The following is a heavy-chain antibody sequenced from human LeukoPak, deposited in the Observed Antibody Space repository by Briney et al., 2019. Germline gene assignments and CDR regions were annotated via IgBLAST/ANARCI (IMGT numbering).Heavy chain of an antibody. D-gene: IGHD3-3*01. V-gene: IGHV4-4*07. Sequence: KASETLSLTCTVSGGSISSYYWSWIRQPAGKGLEWIGRIYTSGSTNYNPSLKSRVTMSVGTSKNQFSLKLSSVTAADTAMYYCARDRVITIFGVVKAQNWFDPWGQGTLVTVSS. CDR2: IYTSGST. J-gene: IGHJ5*02. CDR3: ARDRVITIFGVVKAQNWFDP. CDR1: GGSISSYY.